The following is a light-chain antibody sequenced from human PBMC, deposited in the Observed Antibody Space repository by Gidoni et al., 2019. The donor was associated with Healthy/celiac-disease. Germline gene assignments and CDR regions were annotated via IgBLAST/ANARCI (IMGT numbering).Light chain of an antibody. V-gene: IGKV1-5*03. CDR1: QSISSW. Sequence: DIQITQSPSTLSASVGDRVTITCRASQSISSWLDWYQQKPGKAPKLLIYKASSLESGVPSRFSGSGSGTEGTLTISSLQPDDFATYYCQQYNSYSWTLGQXTKVEIK. CDR2: KAS. J-gene: IGKJ1*01. CDR3: QQYNSYSWT.